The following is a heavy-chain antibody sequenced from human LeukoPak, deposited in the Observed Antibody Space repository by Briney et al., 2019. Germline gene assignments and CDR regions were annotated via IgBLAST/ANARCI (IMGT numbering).Heavy chain of an antibody. CDR1: GGTFSSYA. V-gene: IGHV1-69*13. J-gene: IGHJ6*02. D-gene: IGHD4-11*01. CDR2: IIPIFGTA. CDR3: ARDLRYSNYHNTIKSYYYYYGMDV. Sequence: SVKVSSKASGGTFSSYAISWVRQAPGQGLEWMGGIIPIFGTANYAQKFQGRVTITADESTSTAYMELSSLRSEDTAVYYCARDLRYSNYHNTIKSYYYYYGMDVWGQGTTVTVSS.